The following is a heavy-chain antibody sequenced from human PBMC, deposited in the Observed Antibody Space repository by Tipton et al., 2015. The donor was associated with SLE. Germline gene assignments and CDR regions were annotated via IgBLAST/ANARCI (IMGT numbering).Heavy chain of an antibody. J-gene: IGHJ3*02. Sequence: QSGAEVKKPGASVKVSCKASGYTFTSYDINWVRQATGQGLEWMGWMNPNSGNTGYAQKFQGRVTMTRNTSISTAYMELSSLRSEDTAVYYCASGLRFLEWVTHDAFDIWGQGTMVTVSS. CDR3: ASGLRFLEWVTHDAFDI. V-gene: IGHV1-8*02. CDR1: GYTFTSYD. D-gene: IGHD3-3*01. CDR2: MNPNSGNT.